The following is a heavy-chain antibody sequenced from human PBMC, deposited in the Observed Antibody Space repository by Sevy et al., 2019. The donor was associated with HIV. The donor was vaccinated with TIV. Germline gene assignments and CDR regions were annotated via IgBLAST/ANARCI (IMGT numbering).Heavy chain of an antibody. CDR2: IIPMLGTA. Sequence: ASVKVSCKASGRTFNSYAISWVRQAPGQGLEWMGGIIPMLGTAYYVQRFQDRDTITADESTSTAYMELSSLRSEDTAVYYCARSISWYASFDYWGQGTLVTVSS. V-gene: IGHV1-69*13. CDR1: GRTFNSYA. CDR3: ARSISWYASFDY. J-gene: IGHJ4*02. D-gene: IGHD6-13*01.